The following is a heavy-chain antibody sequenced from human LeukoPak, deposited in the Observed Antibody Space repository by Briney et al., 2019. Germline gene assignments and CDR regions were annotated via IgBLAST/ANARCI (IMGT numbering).Heavy chain of an antibody. D-gene: IGHD6-19*01. CDR1: GGSFSGYY. CDR2: INHSGST. Sequence: SETLSLTCAVYGGSFSGYYWSWIRQPPGKGLEWIGEINHSGSTNYNPSLKSRVTISVDTSKNQFSLKLSSVTAADTAVYYCARGPQWLASFDYWGQGTLVTVSS. CDR3: ARGPQWLASFDY. J-gene: IGHJ4*02. V-gene: IGHV4-34*01.